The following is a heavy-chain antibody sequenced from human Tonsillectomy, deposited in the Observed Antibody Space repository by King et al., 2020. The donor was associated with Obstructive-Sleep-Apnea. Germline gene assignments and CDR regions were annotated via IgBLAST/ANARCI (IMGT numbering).Heavy chain of an antibody. CDR3: GGYNWFDP. CDR1: GFTFSNYG. CDR2: ISYDGSDK. Sequence: VQLVESGGGVVQRGRSLRLSCAASGFTFSNYGMHWVRQAPGAGLEWVAIISYDGSDKYYADSLKGRFTISRDNSKSTLYLQMNSLRPEDTAVYYCGGYNWFDPWGQGTLVTVSS. D-gene: IGHD6-13*01. V-gene: IGHV3-30*03. J-gene: IGHJ5*02.